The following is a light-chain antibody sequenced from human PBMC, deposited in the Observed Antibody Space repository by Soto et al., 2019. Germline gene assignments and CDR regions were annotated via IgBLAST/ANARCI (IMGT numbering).Light chain of an antibody. Sequence: QSALTQPRSVSGSPGQSVTISCTGTSSNVGSYNYVSWYQQHPGQVPELIIYDVTKRPSGVPDRFSGSKSGNTASLTISGLQVDDEADYCCCSYAGTYTWIFGGGTKVTVL. CDR1: SSNVGSYNY. CDR3: CSYAGTYTWI. CDR2: DVT. J-gene: IGLJ2*01. V-gene: IGLV2-11*01.